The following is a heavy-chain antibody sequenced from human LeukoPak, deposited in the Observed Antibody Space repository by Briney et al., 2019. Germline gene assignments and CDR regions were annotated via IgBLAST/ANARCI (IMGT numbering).Heavy chain of an antibody. CDR1: GYIFTGQF. Sequence: ASVKVSCKASGYIFTGQFIHWVRQAPGQGLEWMGIYNPNSGDTTFSQRFQGRVTMTRDTSISTAYMELSRLRSDDTAVYYCARDEDYGIFVNVDYWGQGTLVTVSS. J-gene: IGHJ4*02. CDR2: YNPNSGDT. D-gene: IGHD4-17*01. CDR3: ARDEDYGIFVNVDY. V-gene: IGHV1-2*02.